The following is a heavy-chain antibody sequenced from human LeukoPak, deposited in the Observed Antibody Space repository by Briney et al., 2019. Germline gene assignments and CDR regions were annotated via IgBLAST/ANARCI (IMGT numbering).Heavy chain of an antibody. Sequence: GGSLRLSCAASGFTFSSYAMSWVRQAPGKGLEWVSGISASGGHTYYADSVKGRFTISRDNSKNTLYLQMNSLRAEDTAVYYCAKAGGNILPYYFDYWGQGTLVTVSS. V-gene: IGHV3-23*01. CDR2: ISASGGHT. J-gene: IGHJ4*02. CDR1: GFTFSSYA. D-gene: IGHD2/OR15-2a*01. CDR3: AKAGGNILPYYFDY.